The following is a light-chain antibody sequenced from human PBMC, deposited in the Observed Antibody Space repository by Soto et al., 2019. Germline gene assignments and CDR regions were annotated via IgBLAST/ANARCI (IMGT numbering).Light chain of an antibody. CDR1: SSDVGDYNY. CDR2: DVT. J-gene: IGLJ2*01. Sequence: QSALTQPRSVSGSPGQSVTISCTGSSSDVGDYNYVSWYQQHPGKAPKLMIYDVTKRPSGVPDRFSGSKSGNTASLTISGLQAEDEAHYYCCSYAGAYTFGAFGGGTKLTVL. V-gene: IGLV2-11*01. CDR3: CSYAGAYTFGA.